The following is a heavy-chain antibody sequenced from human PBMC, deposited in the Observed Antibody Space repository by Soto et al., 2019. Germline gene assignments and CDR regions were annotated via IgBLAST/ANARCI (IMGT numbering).Heavy chain of an antibody. Sequence: QVQLVQSGAEVKKPGSSVKVSCKASGGTFSSYAISWVRQAPGQGLEWMGGIIPIFGTANYAQKFQGRVTITADESTSTAYMELSSLRSEDTAVYYCARDYRCISTSCYPNYYYYGMDVWGQGTTVTASS. CDR3: ARDYRCISTSCYPNYYYYGMDV. D-gene: IGHD2-2*01. CDR1: GGTFSSYA. J-gene: IGHJ6*02. CDR2: IIPIFGTA. V-gene: IGHV1-69*12.